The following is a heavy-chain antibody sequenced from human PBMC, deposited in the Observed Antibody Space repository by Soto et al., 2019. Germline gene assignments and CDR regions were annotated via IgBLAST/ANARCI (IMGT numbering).Heavy chain of an antibody. D-gene: IGHD6-13*01. CDR3: ARGYSSSWYYFDY. CDR1: GYTFTGYY. CDR2: INPNSGGT. V-gene: IGHV1-2*04. J-gene: IGHJ4*02. Sequence: QVQLVQSGAEVKKPGASVKVSCKASGYTFTGYYMHWVRQAPGQGLEWMGWINPNSGGTNYAQKFQGWVNMTRDPSISTAYMELSRLRSDDTAVYYCARGYSSSWYYFDYWGQGTLVTVSS.